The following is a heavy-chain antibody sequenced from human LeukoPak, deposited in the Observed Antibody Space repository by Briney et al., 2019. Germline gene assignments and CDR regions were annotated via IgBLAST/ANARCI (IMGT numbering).Heavy chain of an antibody. CDR2: IRYDGSQK. CDR1: GYSFSSYG. Sequence: PGGSLRLSWVASGYSFSSYGIHWVRRAPGKGLEWMTFIRYDGSQKYYADSVKGRFTISRDDSKNTLSLQMNNLRAEDTAVYYYALGYNFGYQYFDFWGQGTLVTVSS. V-gene: IGHV3-30*02. D-gene: IGHD5-18*01. CDR3: ALGYNFGYQYFDF. J-gene: IGHJ4*02.